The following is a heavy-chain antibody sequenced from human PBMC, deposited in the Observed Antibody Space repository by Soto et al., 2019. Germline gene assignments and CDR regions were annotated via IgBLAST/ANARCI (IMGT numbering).Heavy chain of an antibody. D-gene: IGHD1-1*01. J-gene: IGHJ4*02. CDR3: AADRRMRGSCFVYDC. Sequence: SVKVSCKASGFTFTSSAVQWVRQARGQRLEWIGWIVVGSGNTNYAQKFQERVTITRDMSTSTAYMELSSLRSEDTAVYYCAADRRMRGSCFVYDCWGQGTLVTVSS. V-gene: IGHV1-58*01. CDR2: IVVGSGNT. CDR1: GFTFTSSA.